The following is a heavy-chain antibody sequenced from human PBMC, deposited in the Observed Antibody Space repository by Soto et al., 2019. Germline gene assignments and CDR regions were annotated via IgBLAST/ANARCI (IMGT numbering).Heavy chain of an antibody. J-gene: IGHJ6*02. CDR3: ARVGTIFGVVIDPHYYYYGMDV. Sequence: GSLRLSCAASGFTFSSYGMHWVRQAPGKGLEWVAVIWYDGSNKYYADSVKGRFTISRDNSKNTLYLQMNSLRAEDTAVYYCARVGTIFGVVIDPHYYYYGMDVWGQGTTVTVSS. CDR1: GFTFSSYG. D-gene: IGHD3-3*01. CDR2: IWYDGSNK. V-gene: IGHV3-33*01.